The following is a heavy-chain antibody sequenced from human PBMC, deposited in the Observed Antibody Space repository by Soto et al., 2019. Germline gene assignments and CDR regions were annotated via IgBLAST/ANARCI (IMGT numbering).Heavy chain of an antibody. D-gene: IGHD6-19*01. CDR1: GVTFSRLA. CDR3: AKDATRTDGWYYFDY. CDR2: IDYSGGTT. J-gene: IGHJ4*02. Sequence: GSLRLSCAASGVTFSRLAMGWVRQAAGKGLEWVSVIDYSGGTTYYTDSVKGRFTISRDNSKKMLFLQMNSLRAEDTAVYFCAKDATRTDGWYYFDYWGQGALVTVSS. V-gene: IGHV3-23*01.